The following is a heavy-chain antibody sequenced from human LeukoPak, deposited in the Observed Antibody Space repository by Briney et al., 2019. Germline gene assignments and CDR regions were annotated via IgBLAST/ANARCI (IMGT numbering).Heavy chain of an antibody. CDR2: INPNSGGT. CDR3: ARGYCSGGSCYYWFDP. J-gene: IGHJ5*02. CDR1: GYTFTGYY. D-gene: IGHD2-15*01. V-gene: IGHV1-2*04. Sequence: GASVKVSCKASGYTFTGYYMHWVRQAHGQGLEWMGWINPNSGGTNYAHKFQGWVTMTRDTSISTDYMKLSRLRSDDTTVYYCARGYCSGGSCYYWFDPWGQGTLVTVSS.